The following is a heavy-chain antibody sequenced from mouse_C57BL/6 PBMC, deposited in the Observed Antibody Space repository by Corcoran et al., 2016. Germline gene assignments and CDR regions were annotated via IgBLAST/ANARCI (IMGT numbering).Heavy chain of an antibody. CDR1: GYAFSSYW. Sequence: QVQLQQSGAEIVKPGASGKISCKASGYAFSSYWMNWVKQRPGKGLEWIGQIYPGDGDTNYNGQFKGKATLTADKSSSTAYMQLISLTSEDSAVYFCARSGRLLQGAGTLSLFAYCGQGTLVTVSA. CDR2: IYPGDGDT. J-gene: IGHJ3*01. D-gene: IGHD2-3*01. CDR3: ARSGRLLQGAGTLSLFAY. V-gene: IGHV1-80*01.